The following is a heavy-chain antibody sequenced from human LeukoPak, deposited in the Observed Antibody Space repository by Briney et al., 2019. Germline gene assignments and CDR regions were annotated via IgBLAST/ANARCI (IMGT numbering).Heavy chain of an antibody. V-gene: IGHV4-39*01. J-gene: IGHJ3*01. CDR3: ARQGGITMIVVVSGDAFDV. Sequence: SETLSLTCTVSGGSISSSSYYWGWIRQPPGKGLEWIGSIYYSGSTYYNLSLKSRLTISGDTSKNQFSLKLSSVTAADTAVYYCARQGGITMIVVVSGDAFDVWGQGTMVTVSS. CDR2: IYYSGST. D-gene: IGHD3-22*01. CDR1: GGSISSSSYY.